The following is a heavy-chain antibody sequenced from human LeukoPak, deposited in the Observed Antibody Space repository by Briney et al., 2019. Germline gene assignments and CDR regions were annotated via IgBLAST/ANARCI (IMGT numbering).Heavy chain of an antibody. D-gene: IGHD6-13*01. CDR3: ARLIIAAAVYWFDP. CDR2: IYYSGST. CDR1: GGSISSYY. Sequence: PSETLSLTCTVSGGSISSYYWSWIRQPPGKGLEWIGYIYYSGSTNYNPSLKSRVTISVDTSKNQFSLKPSSVTAADTAVYYCARLIIAAAVYWFDPWGQGTLVTVSS. V-gene: IGHV4-59*08. J-gene: IGHJ5*02.